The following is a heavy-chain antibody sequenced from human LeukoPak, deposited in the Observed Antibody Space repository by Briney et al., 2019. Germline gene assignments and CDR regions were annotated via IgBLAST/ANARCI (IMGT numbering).Heavy chain of an antibody. CDR3: ARVYCSTTSCAFDY. V-gene: IGHV4-4*07. CDR2: IYTGGST. D-gene: IGHD2-2*01. J-gene: IGHJ4*02. CDR1: GGSIGIYY. Sequence: ASETLSLTCTVSGGSIGIYYWTWIRQPAGKGLEYIGRIYTGGSTNYSPSFKSRVTMSVDTSKNQFSLRLTSVTAADTAVYYCARVYCSTTSCAFDYWGRGTLVTVSS.